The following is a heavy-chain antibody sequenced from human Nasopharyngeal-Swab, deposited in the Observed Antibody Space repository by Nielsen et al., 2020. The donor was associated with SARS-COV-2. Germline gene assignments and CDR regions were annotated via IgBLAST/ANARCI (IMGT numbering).Heavy chain of an antibody. D-gene: IGHD2-15*01. J-gene: IGHJ4*02. CDR1: GFTFRNCA. Sequence: GGSLRLSCAAAGFTFRNCAMNWVRQAPGKGLQWVATLTDSGYGTYYADSVKGRFTISRDNPKNTLYLQMNSLRAEDSAVYYCAKAYCSGAGCDYFDYWGQGTLVTVSS. V-gene: IGHV3-23*01. CDR2: LTDSGYGT. CDR3: AKAYCSGAGCDYFDY.